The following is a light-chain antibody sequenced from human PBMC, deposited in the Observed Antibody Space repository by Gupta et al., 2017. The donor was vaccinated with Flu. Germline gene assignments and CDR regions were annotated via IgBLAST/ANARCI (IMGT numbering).Light chain of an antibody. J-gene: IGLJ1*01. CDR3: SEWDASMTGHEV. CDR1: SSNIGSNN. V-gene: IGLV1-44*01. Sequence: QSLLAQPPSPSGTPCQRVTISCSGSSSNIGSNNGNWYLQVPGTDPPPLIYSKSERPSGVPARFSGSTYGTYASPVTSGRQYEDEADYYCSEWDASMTGHEVFGSGTTVTVL. CDR2: SKS.